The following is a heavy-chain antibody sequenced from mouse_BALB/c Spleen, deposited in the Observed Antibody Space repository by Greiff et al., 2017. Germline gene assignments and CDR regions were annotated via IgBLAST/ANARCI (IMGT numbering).Heavy chain of an antibody. Sequence: VQLKQSGPELVKPGASVKIPCKASGYTFTDYNMDWVKQSHGKSLEWIGDINPNNGGTIYNQKFKGKATLTVDKSSSTAYMELRSLTSEDTAVYYCARLIAPFAYWGQGTLVTVSA. CDR1: GYTFTDYN. D-gene: IGHD2-4*01. J-gene: IGHJ3*01. CDR2: INPNNGGT. V-gene: IGHV1-18*01. CDR3: ARLIAPFAY.